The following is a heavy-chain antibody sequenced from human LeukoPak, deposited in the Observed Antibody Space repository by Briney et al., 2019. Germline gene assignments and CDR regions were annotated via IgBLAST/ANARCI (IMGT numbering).Heavy chain of an antibody. J-gene: IGHJ4*02. Sequence: PGGSLRLSCAASGFTFSSYAMSWVRQGPGKGLEWVSAISGSGGSTYYADSVKSRFTISRDNSKNTLYLQMNSLRAEDTAVYYCAKDKEGPAAGTFDYWGQGTLVTVSS. D-gene: IGHD6-13*01. CDR1: GFTFSSYA. CDR2: ISGSGGST. CDR3: AKDKEGPAAGTFDY. V-gene: IGHV3-23*01.